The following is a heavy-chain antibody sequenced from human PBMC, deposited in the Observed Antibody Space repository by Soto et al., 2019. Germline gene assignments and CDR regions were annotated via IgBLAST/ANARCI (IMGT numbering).Heavy chain of an antibody. Sequence: EVQLVESGGGLVKPGGSLRLSCAASGFTFSSYSMNWVRQAPGRGLEWVSYISISSSNKYYADSVKGRFTISRDNXXXXXXXXXXXXXXXXXXXXXXXXXXXXXGWYAGGWFDPWGQGTLVTVSS. CDR1: GFTFSSYS. D-gene: IGHD6-19*01. J-gene: IGHJ5*02. CDR2: ISISSSNK. V-gene: IGHV3-21*01. CDR3: XXXXXXXGWYAGGWFDP.